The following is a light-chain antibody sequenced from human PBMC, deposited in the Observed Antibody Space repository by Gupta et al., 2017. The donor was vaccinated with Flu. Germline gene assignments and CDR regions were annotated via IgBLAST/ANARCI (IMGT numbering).Light chain of an antibody. CDR1: QSINTY. V-gene: IGKV1-39*01. CDR3: QHSVSLPLWT. J-gene: IGKJ1*01. CDR2: AAS. Sequence: IQMTQSPSSLSASVGDRVTITCRASQSINTYLNWYQQKPGKGPKLLIYAASSLESGVPSRFSGSGSGTDFTLTIGSLQPEDFATYYCQHSVSLPLWTFGQGTKVEIK.